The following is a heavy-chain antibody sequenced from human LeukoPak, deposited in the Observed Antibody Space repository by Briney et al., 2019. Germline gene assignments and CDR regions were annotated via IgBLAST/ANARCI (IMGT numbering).Heavy chain of an antibody. CDR2: ISGNGGSR. CDR1: GFTFDDYA. V-gene: IGHV3-43*02. D-gene: IGHD3-22*01. Sequence: QPGGSLRLSCAASGFTFDDYAMHWVRQAPGKGLEWVSLISGNGGSRYYADSVKGRFTISTDNSKNSLYLQMSSLRTEDTALYYCAKVSQMLDYYDSSGPIDYWGQGTLVTVSS. J-gene: IGHJ4*02. CDR3: AKVSQMLDYYDSSGPIDY.